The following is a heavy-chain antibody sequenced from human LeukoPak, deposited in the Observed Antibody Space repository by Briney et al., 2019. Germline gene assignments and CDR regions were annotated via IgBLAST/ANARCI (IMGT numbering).Heavy chain of an antibody. J-gene: IGHJ6*03. D-gene: IGHD3-3*01. CDR3: ARAARDRFLEWSVYYYYYMDV. CDR2: ISYDGSNK. CDR1: GFTFSSYA. V-gene: IGHV3-30-3*01. Sequence: PGGSLRLSCAASGFTFSSYAMHWVRQAPGKGLEWVAVISYDGSNKYYADSVKGRFTISRDNSKNTLYLQMNSLRAEDTAVYYCARAARDRFLEWSVYYYYYMDVWGKGTTVTVSS.